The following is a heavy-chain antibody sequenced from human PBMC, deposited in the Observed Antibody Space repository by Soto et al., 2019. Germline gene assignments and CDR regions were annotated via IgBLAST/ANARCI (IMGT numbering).Heavy chain of an antibody. CDR3: VKYTVTEDLGES. D-gene: IGHD3-16*01. Sequence: EVQLLESGGDVVRPGGSLRLSCAASGFTFSSYAMGWVRQAPGKGLEWVAGVSRAGSYTFYADSVRGRFSISRDNARDTVDLYMNALRGDDTAVYFCVKYTVTEDLGESWGQGTLVSVSS. CDR2: VSRAGSYT. J-gene: IGHJ5*02. V-gene: IGHV3-23*01. CDR1: GFTFSSYA.